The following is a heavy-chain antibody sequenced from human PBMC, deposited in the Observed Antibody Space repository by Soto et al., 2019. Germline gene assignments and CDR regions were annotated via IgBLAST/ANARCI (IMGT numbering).Heavy chain of an antibody. CDR1: GFTFNSYA. J-gene: IGHJ4*02. V-gene: IGHV3-33*01. D-gene: IGHD6-13*01. CDR2: IWYDGSNK. Sequence: PVGSLRLSCAASGFTFNSYAMHWVRQAPGKGLEWVAVIWYDGSNKYYEDSVKGRFTISRDNSKNTLYLQMNSLRAEDTAVYYCAREGIATTGTWDYWGQGTLVTVSS. CDR3: AREGIATTGTWDY.